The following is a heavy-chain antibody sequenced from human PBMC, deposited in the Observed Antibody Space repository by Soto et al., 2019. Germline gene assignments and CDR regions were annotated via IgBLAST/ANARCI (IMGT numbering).Heavy chain of an antibody. J-gene: IGHJ4*02. V-gene: IGHV3-9*01. CDR1: GFSFEDYG. CDR2: ISWNSGII. Sequence: EVQLMEYGGGPVQPGMTLRLSCAAYGFSFEDYGMHWVRQGPGKGLEWVAGISWNSGIIGYAGSVKGRFTISRDNAKNSLYLQMSGLRPEDTALYNCTTDIGAVTRRGFDNWGQGTLITVSS. D-gene: IGHD4-17*01. CDR3: TTDIGAVTRRGFDN.